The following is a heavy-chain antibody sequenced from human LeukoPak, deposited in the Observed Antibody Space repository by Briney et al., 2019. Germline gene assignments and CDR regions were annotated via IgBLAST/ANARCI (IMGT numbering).Heavy chain of an antibody. Sequence: AASVKVSCKASGGTFSSYAISWVRQAPGQGLEWMGGIIPIFGTANYAQKFQGRVTITADESTSTAYMELSSLRSEDTAVYYCASDRGYSSGWDYWGQGTLVTVSS. J-gene: IGHJ4*02. D-gene: IGHD6-19*01. CDR3: ASDRGYSSGWDY. CDR1: GGTFSSYA. V-gene: IGHV1-69*13. CDR2: IIPIFGTA.